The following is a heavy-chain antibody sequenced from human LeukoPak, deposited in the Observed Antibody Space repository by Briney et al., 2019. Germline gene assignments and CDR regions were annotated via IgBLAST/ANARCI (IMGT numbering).Heavy chain of an antibody. CDR1: GGTFSSYA. V-gene: IGHV1-69*13. CDR3: ARDTHGYYYYMDV. Sequence: SVKVSCKASGGTFSSYAISWVRQAPGQGLEWMGGIIPIFGTANYAQKFQGRVTITADESTSTAYMELSSLRSEGTAVYYCARDTHGYYYYMDVWGKGTTVTVSS. J-gene: IGHJ6*03. CDR2: IIPIFGTA.